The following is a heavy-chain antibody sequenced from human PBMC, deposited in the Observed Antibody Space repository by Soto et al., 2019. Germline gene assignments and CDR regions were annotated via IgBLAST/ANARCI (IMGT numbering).Heavy chain of an antibody. CDR3: ARAGAVAGTSWFDP. Sequence: ASVKVSCKASGYTFTGYYMHWVRQAPGQGLEWMGWINPNSGGTNYAQKFQGWVTMTRDTSISTAYMELSRLRSDATAVYYCARAGAVAGTSWFDPWGQGTLVTVSS. V-gene: IGHV1-2*04. J-gene: IGHJ5*02. D-gene: IGHD6-19*01. CDR2: INPNSGGT. CDR1: GYTFTGYY.